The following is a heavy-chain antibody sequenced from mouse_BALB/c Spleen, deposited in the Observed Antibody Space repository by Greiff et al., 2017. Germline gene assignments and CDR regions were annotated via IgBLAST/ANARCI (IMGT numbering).Heavy chain of an antibody. V-gene: IGHV1S81*02. Sequence: VQLQQPGAELVKPGASVKLSCKASGYTFTSYWMHWVKQRPGQGLEWIGEINPSNGRTNYNEKFKSKATLTVDKSSSTAYMQLSSLTSEDSAVYYCARARGYAMDYWGQGTSVTVSS. CDR1: GYTFTSYW. J-gene: IGHJ4*01. CDR3: ARARGYAMDY. CDR2: INPSNGRT.